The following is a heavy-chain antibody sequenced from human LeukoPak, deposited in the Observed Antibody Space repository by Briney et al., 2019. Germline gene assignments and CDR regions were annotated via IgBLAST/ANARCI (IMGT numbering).Heavy chain of an antibody. CDR3: ARANYYDTSGYSRGAFDV. J-gene: IGHJ3*01. Sequence: SETLSLTCSVSGYSFSSGFYWGWIRQPPGKGLEWIGSIFHTGSTYYNPSLKSRVTMSVDTSKNQFSLKLSSVTAADTAFYYCARANYYDTSGYSRGAFDVWGQGTMVTVSS. V-gene: IGHV4-38-2*02. D-gene: IGHD3-22*01. CDR1: GYSFSSGFY. CDR2: IFHTGST.